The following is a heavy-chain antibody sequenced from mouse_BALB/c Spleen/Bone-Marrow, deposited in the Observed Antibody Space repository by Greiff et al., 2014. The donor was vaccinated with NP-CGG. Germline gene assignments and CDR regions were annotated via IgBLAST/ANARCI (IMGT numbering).Heavy chain of an antibody. CDR1: GFNIKDTY. J-gene: IGHJ2*01. CDR2: IDPANGNT. V-gene: IGHV14-3*02. D-gene: IGHD1-1*01. CDR3: ANYYYGYYFDS. Sequence: EVMLVESGAELVKPGASVKLSCTASGFNIKDTYMHWVKQRPEQGLEWIGRIDPANGNTKYDPKFQGEATITADTSSNTAYLQLSSLTSEDTAVYYCANYYYGYYFDSWGQGTTLTVSS.